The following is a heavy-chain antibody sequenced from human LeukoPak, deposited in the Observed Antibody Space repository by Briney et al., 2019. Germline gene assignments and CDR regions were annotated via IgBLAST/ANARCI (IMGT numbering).Heavy chain of an antibody. D-gene: IGHD3-3*01. Sequence: PGGSLRLSCAASGFTFSSYSMNWVRQAPGKGLEWVSYISSGSSSIYYADSVKGRFTISRDNAKNSLYLQMNSLRDEDTAAYYCARHANFWSGANDYWGQGTLVTVSS. CDR3: ARHANFWSGANDY. CDR2: ISSGSSSI. V-gene: IGHV3-48*02. CDR1: GFTFSSYS. J-gene: IGHJ4*02.